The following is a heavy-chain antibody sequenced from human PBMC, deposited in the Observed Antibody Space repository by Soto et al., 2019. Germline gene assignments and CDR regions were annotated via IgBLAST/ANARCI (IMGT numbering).Heavy chain of an antibody. V-gene: IGHV1-69*13. J-gene: IGHJ6*01. CDR1: GGTFSSYA. CDR2: IIPIFGTA. Sequence: SSVKVSCKASGGTFSSYAISWVRQAPGQGLEWMGGIIPIFGTANYAQKFQGRVTITADESTSTAYMELSSLRSEDTAVYYCARXXAXTSXPXGMDVQGQGTTVSVSS. CDR3: ARXXAXTSXPXGMDV.